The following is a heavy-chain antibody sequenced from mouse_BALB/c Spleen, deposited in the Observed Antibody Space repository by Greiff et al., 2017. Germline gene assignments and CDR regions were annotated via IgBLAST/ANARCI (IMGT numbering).Heavy chain of an antibody. V-gene: IGHV5-12-2*01. D-gene: IGHD1-1*02. J-gene: IGHJ4*01. CDR1: GFTFSSYT. CDR2: ISNGGGST. CDR3: ARHGWTRPMDY. Sequence: EVKLVESGGGLVQPGGSLKLSCAASGFTFSSYTMSWVRQTPEKRLEWVAYISNGGGSTYYPDTVKGRFTISRDNAKNTLYLQMSSLKSEDTAMYYCARHGWTRPMDYWGQGTSVTVSS.